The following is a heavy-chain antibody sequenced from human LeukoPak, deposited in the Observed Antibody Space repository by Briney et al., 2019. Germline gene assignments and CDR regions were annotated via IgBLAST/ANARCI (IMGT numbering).Heavy chain of an antibody. CDR3: ARNDYGQYSFDY. V-gene: IGHV3-23*01. Sequence: PGGSLRLSCAVSGFTFSSYAMSWVRQAPGKGLEWVSAISGSGGSTYYADSVKGRFTISRDNSKNTLYLQMDSLRPEDTAVYYCARNDYGQYSFDYWGQGNEVTVSS. J-gene: IGHJ4*02. CDR2: ISGSGGST. D-gene: IGHD4-17*01. CDR1: GFTFSSYA.